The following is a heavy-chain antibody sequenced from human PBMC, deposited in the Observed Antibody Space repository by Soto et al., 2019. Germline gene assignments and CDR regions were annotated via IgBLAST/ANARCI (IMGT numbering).Heavy chain of an antibody. D-gene: IGHD2-15*01. CDR2: IYYSGST. CDR1: GGSISSSSYY. Sequence: SETLSLTCTVSGGSISSSSYYWGWIRQPPGKGLEWIGSIYYSGSTYYNPSLKSRVTISVDTSKNQFSLKLSSVTAADTAVYYCARQFRLGYCSGGSCYSPRWFDPWGQGTLVTVS. CDR3: ARQFRLGYCSGGSCYSPRWFDP. J-gene: IGHJ5*02. V-gene: IGHV4-39*01.